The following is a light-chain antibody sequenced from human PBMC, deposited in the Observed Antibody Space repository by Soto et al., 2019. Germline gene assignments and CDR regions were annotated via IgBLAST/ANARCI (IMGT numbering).Light chain of an antibody. CDR2: AAS. J-gene: IGKJ1*01. Sequence: DIQMTQSPSTLSASVGYRVTITCRASQSISSLLNWYQQKPGKAPNLLIYAASNLQSGVPSRFSGSGSGTDFTLTISSLQPEDFATYYCQQSYSTPRTFGQGTTGDIK. V-gene: IGKV1-39*01. CDR3: QQSYSTPRT. CDR1: QSISSL.